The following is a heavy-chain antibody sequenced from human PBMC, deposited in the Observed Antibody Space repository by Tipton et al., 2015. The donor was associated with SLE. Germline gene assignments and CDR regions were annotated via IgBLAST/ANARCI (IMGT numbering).Heavy chain of an antibody. D-gene: IGHD3-10*01. V-gene: IGHV4-31*03. J-gene: IGHJ6*02. CDR1: GGSISSGGYY. CDR3: ARETMVRGVMGYYYYGMDV. Sequence: TLSLTCTVSGGSISSGGYYWSWIRQHPGKGLEWIGYIYYSGSTYYNPSLKSRVTISVDTSKNQFSLKLSSATAADTAVYYCARETMVRGVMGYYYYGMDVWGQGTTVTVSS. CDR2: IYYSGST.